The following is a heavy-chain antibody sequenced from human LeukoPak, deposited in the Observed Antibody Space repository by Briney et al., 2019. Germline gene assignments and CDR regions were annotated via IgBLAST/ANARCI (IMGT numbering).Heavy chain of an antibody. CDR2: ISGSSDNT. Sequence: GGSLRLSCAASGSAFRSYTMSWVRRAPGKGLEWVSSISGSSDNTYYADSVRGRFTISRDNSKNTLYLRMNSLRVEDTAIYFCAQWAPHRPLNYWGQGTLVTVSS. CDR1: GSAFRSYT. CDR3: AQWAPHRPLNY. V-gene: IGHV3-23*01. D-gene: IGHD1-26*01. J-gene: IGHJ4*02.